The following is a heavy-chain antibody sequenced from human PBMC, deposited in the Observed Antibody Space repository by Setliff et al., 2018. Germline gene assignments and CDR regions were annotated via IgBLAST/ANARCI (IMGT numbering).Heavy chain of an antibody. CDR2: KSNRGDT. V-gene: IGHV4-59*01. J-gene: IGHJ2*01. CDR3: ARGVDSSGYFPYWYFDL. Sequence: SETLSLTCTVSGGSIGSSFWNWIRQSPGKGLEWIGYKSNRGDTNSNPSLRSRLTMSVDTSKSQFSLNLTSVTAADTAVYFCARGVDSSGYFPYWYFDLWGRGALVTVSS. CDR1: GGSIGSSF. D-gene: IGHD3-22*01.